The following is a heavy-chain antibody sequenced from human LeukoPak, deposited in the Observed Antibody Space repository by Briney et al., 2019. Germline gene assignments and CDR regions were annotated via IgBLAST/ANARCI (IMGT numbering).Heavy chain of an antibody. V-gene: IGHV3-21*06. Sequence: TGGSLRLPCAGSGFTFSSYTMNWVRQAPGKGLEWVSSISSSSSYMYYADSVKGRFTISRDNAKNSFYLQMNSLRAEDTAVYYCSFQRGMDVWGQGTTVTVSS. CDR1: GFTFSSYT. CDR3: SFQRGMDV. CDR2: ISSSSSYM. D-gene: IGHD2/OR15-2a*01. J-gene: IGHJ6*02.